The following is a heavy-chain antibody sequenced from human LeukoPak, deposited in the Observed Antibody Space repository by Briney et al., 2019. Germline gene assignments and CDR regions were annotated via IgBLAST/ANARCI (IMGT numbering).Heavy chain of an antibody. CDR2: IYYSGST. D-gene: IGHD6-13*01. V-gene: IGHV4-39*01. CDR3: ARHAGGISATGTRPFDY. Sequence: PSETLSLTCTVSGASFSSSTYYWGWIRQPPGKGLEWIGSIYYSGSTYYNPSLKSRVTMSVVTSKNQFSLKLSSVTAADTAVYYCARHAGGISATGTRPFDYWGQGTLVTVSS. CDR1: GASFSSSTYY. J-gene: IGHJ4*02.